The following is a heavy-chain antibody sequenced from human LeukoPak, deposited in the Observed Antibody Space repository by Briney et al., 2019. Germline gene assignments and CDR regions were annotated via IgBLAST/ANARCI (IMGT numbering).Heavy chain of an antibody. D-gene: IGHD7-27*01. J-gene: IGHJ4*02. CDR3: TRTPLTGDLYYFDS. V-gene: IGHV3-49*03. CDR1: GFTFNDYA. CDR2: IRSKAYGGTA. Sequence: PGGSLRLSCTASGFTFNDYAMSWLRQAPGKGLEWVGFIRSKAYGGTAGYAASVKGRFTISRDDSKTIAYLQMNSLKTEDTGVYYCTRTPLTGDLYYFDSWGQGTLVTVSS.